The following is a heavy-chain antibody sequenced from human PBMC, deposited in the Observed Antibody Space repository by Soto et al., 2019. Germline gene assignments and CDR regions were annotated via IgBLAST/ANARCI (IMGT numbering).Heavy chain of an antibody. J-gene: IGHJ6*02. CDR2: IIPIFGTA. CDR1: GGTFSSYA. D-gene: IGHD5-18*01. V-gene: IGHV1-69*06. CDR3: ARGGSTAMAPMYYYGMDV. Sequence: SVKVSCKASGGTFSSYAISWVRQAPGQGLEWMGGIIPIFGTANYAQKFQGRVTITADKSTSTAYMELSSLTSEDTAVYYCARGGSTAMAPMYYYGMDVWGQGTTVTVSS.